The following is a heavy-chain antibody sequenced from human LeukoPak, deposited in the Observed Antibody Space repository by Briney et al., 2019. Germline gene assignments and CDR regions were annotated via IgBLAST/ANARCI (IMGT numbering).Heavy chain of an antibody. Sequence: SETLSLTCTVSGGSISSYYWSWIRQPPGKGLEWIGYIYYSGSTNYNPSLKNRVTISVDTSKNQFSLKLSSVTAADTAVYYCARLPTGYCSGGSCYYYYMDVWGKGTTVTISS. V-gene: IGHV4-59*01. CDR1: GGSISSYY. CDR3: ARLPTGYCSGGSCYYYYMDV. D-gene: IGHD2-15*01. CDR2: IYYSGST. J-gene: IGHJ6*03.